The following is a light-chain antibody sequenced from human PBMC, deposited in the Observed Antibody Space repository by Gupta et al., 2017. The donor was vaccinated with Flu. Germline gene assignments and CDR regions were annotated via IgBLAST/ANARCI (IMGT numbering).Light chain of an antibody. Sequence: DSQMTHSPSSLSASVGDRVTITFRASQSISSYLNWYQQKPGKAPKLLIYAASRVQSGVPSRFSGSGYGTDFTLTISRRQPEDFATYYCQQRDSTPFTFGRGTKVDIK. CDR2: AAS. CDR3: QQRDSTPFT. V-gene: IGKV1-39*01. CDR1: QSISSY. J-gene: IGKJ4*01.